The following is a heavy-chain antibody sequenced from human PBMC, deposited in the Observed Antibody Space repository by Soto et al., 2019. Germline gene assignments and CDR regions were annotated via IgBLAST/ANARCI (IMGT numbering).Heavy chain of an antibody. CDR2: ITGSGGTI. D-gene: IGHD2-21*02. CDR3: AKDAVYGDGLWPVAD. Sequence: DVQLLESGGGLVQPGGSLRLSCAASGFSFSKYAMMWVRQAPGKGQEWVSGITGSGGTIEYAASVKGRFTISRDNSKNTVYLQMNSLRAQDTAIYYCAKDAVYGDGLWPVADWGQGTLVTVS. CDR1: GFSFSKYA. J-gene: IGHJ4*02. V-gene: IGHV3-23*01.